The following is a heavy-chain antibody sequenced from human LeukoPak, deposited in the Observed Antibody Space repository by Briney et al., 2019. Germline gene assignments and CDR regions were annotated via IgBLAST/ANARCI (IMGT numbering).Heavy chain of an antibody. J-gene: IGHJ4*02. D-gene: IGHD3-22*01. Sequence: PGGSLRLTCAASGFTFSSYGMHWVRQAPGKGLEWVAVISYDGSNKYYADSVEGRFTISRDNSKNTPYLQMNSLRAEDTAVYYCAKDPSDSSGYTDYWGQGTLVTVSS. CDR2: ISYDGSNK. CDR3: AKDPSDSSGYTDY. V-gene: IGHV3-30*18. CDR1: GFTFSSYG.